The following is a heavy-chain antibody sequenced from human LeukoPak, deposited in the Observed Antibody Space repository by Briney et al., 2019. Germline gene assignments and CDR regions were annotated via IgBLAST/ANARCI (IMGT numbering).Heavy chain of an antibody. V-gene: IGHV4-61*02. J-gene: IGHJ4*02. CDR2: IYTSGST. Sequence: SETLSLTCTVSGGSISSGSYYWSWIRQPAGKGLEWIGRIYTSGSTNYNPSLKSRVTISVDTSKNQFSLKLSSVTAADTAVYYCARGAVADNSLDYWGQGTLVTVSS. CDR3: ARGAVADNSLDY. D-gene: IGHD6-19*01. CDR1: GGSISSGSYY.